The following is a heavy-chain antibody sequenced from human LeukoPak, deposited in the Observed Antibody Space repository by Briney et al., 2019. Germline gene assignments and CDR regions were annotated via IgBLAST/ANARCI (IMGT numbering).Heavy chain of an antibody. CDR1: GFTVSSNY. CDR2: IYSGGST. J-gene: IGHJ4*02. D-gene: IGHD3-10*01. Sequence: GGSLRLSCAASGFTVSSNYMSWVRQAPGKGLEWVSVIYSGGSTYYADSVKGRLTISRDNSKNTLYLQMNSLRAEDTAVYYCASTRPDYYYGSGSYFLWGQGTLVTVSS. CDR3: ASTRPDYYYGSGSYFL. V-gene: IGHV3-53*01.